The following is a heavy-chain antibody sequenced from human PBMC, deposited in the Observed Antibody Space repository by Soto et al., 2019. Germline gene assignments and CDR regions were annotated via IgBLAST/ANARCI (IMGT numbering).Heavy chain of an antibody. J-gene: IGHJ2*01. CDR1: GGSFSGYY. D-gene: IGHD3-9*01. V-gene: IGHV4-34*01. CDR3: ARDSHDILTGPPWVWYFDL. Sequence: QVQLQQWGAGPLRPLETLSLTCGVSGGSFSGYYWAWIRQSPGKGLAWIGEINDRGSINYNPSLKSRVSISVDTSKNHYSLNLRSVTAADTAVYYCARDSHDILTGPPWVWYFDLWGRGTLVTVSS. CDR2: INDRGSI.